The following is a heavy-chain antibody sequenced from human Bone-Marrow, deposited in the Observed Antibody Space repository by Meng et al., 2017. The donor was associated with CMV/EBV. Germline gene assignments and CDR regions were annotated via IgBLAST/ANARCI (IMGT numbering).Heavy chain of an antibody. D-gene: IGHD3-22*01. CDR2: IYWNDDK. J-gene: IGHJ4*02. CDR3: ARIVRGWDPRNGYDSSGYYYHQIDY. Sequence: SGPTLVKPTQTLTLTCTFSGFSLSTSGVGVGWIRQPPGKALEWLALIYWNDDKRYSPSLKSRLTITKDTSKNQVVLTMTNMDPVDTATYYCARIVRGWDPRNGYDSSGYYYHQIDYWGQGTLVTVSS. CDR1: GFSLSTSGVG. V-gene: IGHV2-5*01.